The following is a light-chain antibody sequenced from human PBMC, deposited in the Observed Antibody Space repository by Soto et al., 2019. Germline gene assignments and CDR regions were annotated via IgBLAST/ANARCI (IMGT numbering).Light chain of an antibody. J-gene: IGLJ1*01. V-gene: IGLV3-21*02. CDR2: DDS. Sequence: SYELTQPPSVSVAPGQTARITCGGNNIGSKSGHWYQQKPGQAPVLFVYDDSDRPSGIAERFSGSNSGNTATLTISRVEAGDEGDYYCQVWDSSSDHYVFGSGTKVTVL. CDR3: QVWDSSSDHYV. CDR1: NIGSKS.